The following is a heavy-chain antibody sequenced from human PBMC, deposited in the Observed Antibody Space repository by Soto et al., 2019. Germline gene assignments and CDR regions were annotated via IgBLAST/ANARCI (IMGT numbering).Heavy chain of an antibody. CDR1: GYTFTNYY. V-gene: IGHV1-46*01. CDR3: ARMMGYLLGVDHYYDGMDV. J-gene: IGHJ6*02. CDR2: INPAAGDT. Sequence: QVQLVQSGAEVKKPGASVKISCTASGYTFTNYYIHWVRQAHGQGLECTGVINPAAGDTTYAEKFQGRVTMTRDTSTRTVYMDMSSLRSDDTAVYYCARMMGYLLGVDHYYDGMDVWGHGTTVTVSS. D-gene: IGHD3-16*01.